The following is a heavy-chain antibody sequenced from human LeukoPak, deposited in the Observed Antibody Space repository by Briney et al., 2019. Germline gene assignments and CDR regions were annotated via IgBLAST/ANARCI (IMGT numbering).Heavy chain of an antibody. CDR1: GFSVSSDY. CDR2: IYSGGST. Sequence: GGSLRLSCAASGFSVSSDYMRWVRQAPGKGLEWVAIIYSGGSTYYADSVKGRFTISRDNSKNTVYLQMKSLRAEDTAVYYCATGDPGFAWGQGTLVTVSS. V-gene: IGHV3-66*01. J-gene: IGHJ5*02. D-gene: IGHD3-10*01. CDR3: ATGDPGFA.